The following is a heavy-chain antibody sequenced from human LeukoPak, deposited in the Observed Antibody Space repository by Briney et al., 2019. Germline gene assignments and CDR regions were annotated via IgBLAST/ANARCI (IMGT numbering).Heavy chain of an antibody. Sequence: SETLSLTCTVSGGSISGFYWSWIRQPPGKGLEWIGYIYYSGSTNYNPSLKSRVTISVDTSKNQFSLKLSSVTAADTAVYYCARVGPTVGFGYFDYWGQGTLVTVSS. CDR3: ARVGPTVGFGYFDY. J-gene: IGHJ4*02. D-gene: IGHD3-16*01. V-gene: IGHV4-59*01. CDR1: GGSISGFY. CDR2: IYYSGST.